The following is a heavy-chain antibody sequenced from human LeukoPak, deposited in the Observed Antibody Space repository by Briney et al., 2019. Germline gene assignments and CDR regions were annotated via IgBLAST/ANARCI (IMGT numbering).Heavy chain of an antibody. Sequence: PSETLSLTCAVYGGSFSGYYWSWIRQPPGKGLEWIGEINHSGSTNYNPSLKSRVTISVDTSKNQFSLKLSSVTAADTAVYYCARGRRNQYIVAVVAAYDYWGQGTLVTVSS. CDR1: GGSFSGYY. D-gene: IGHD2-15*01. CDR2: INHSGST. CDR3: ARGRRNQYIVAVVAAYDY. J-gene: IGHJ4*02. V-gene: IGHV4-34*01.